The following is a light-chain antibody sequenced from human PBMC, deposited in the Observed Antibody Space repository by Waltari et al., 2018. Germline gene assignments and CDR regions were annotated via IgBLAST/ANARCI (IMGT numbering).Light chain of an antibody. CDR2: GIS. CDR1: ETLYNF. J-gene: IGKJ1*01. V-gene: IGKV3-15*01. Sequence: IVMTQSPGTLSVSPGQRASLSCRASETLYNFLAWYQQKPGQSPRLLIHGISTRAAGVPARFTGSGSGADFTLTIDSLQSDDFALYFCQQYFNWPLTFGQGTTVNI. CDR3: QQYFNWPLT.